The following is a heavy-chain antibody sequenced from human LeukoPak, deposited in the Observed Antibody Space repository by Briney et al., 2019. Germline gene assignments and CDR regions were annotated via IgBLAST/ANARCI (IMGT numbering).Heavy chain of an antibody. J-gene: IGHJ4*02. D-gene: IGHD6-19*01. CDR3: ARDEYSSGWFDY. Sequence: GGSLRLSCAASGLTFSSHWMHWVRQAPGKGLVWVSRITNDGSSTTYADSVKGRFTISRDNAKNMLYLQVNSLRAEDTAVYYCARDEYSSGWFDYWGQGTLVTVSS. V-gene: IGHV3-74*01. CDR2: ITNDGSST. CDR1: GLTFSSHW.